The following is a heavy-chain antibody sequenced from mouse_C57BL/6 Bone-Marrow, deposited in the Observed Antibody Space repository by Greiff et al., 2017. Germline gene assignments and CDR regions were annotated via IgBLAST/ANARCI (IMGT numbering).Heavy chain of an antibody. CDR1: GYTFTSYG. CDR2: IYPRSGNT. D-gene: IGHD1-1*01. V-gene: IGHV1-81*01. CDR3: AREGDYYGSAWFAY. J-gene: IGHJ3*01. Sequence: QVQLQQSGAELARPGASVKLSCKASGYTFTSYGISWVKQRTGQGLEWIGEIYPRSGNTYYDEKFKGKATLTADKSSSTAYMELRCLTSEDSAVYFCAREGDYYGSAWFAYWGQGTLVTVSA.